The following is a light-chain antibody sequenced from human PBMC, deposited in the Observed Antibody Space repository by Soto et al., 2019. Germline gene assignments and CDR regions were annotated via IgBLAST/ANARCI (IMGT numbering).Light chain of an antibody. V-gene: IGKV3-11*01. CDR2: DAS. J-gene: IGKJ4*01. CDR3: QRRSNWPLT. Sequence: EIVLTQSPATLSLSPGERATLSCRASQSVSSYLACYQQKPGQAPRLLIYDASNRATGIPARFSGSGSGTDFTFTIRSLEPEDFAVYYCQRRSNWPLTFGGGTKVEIK. CDR1: QSVSSY.